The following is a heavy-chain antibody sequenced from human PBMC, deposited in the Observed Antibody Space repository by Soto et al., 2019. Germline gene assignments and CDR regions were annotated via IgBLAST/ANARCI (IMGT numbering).Heavy chain of an antibody. Sequence: SETLSLTCTVSGGSISSGDYYWIWIRQPPGKGREGIVYIYDSGSTYYNPSLKSRLTITVDTSKSQLSLKLSSVNAADTAVSFCARVARDWFDPWGQGTLVTVSS. J-gene: IGHJ5*02. CDR2: IYDSGST. CDR3: ARVARDWFDP. V-gene: IGHV4-30-4*01. CDR1: GGSISSGDYY.